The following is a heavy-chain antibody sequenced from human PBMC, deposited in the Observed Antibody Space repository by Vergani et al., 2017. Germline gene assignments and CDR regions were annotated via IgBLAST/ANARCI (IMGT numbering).Heavy chain of an antibody. CDR1: GDSVSSNSAA. J-gene: IGHJ3*02. CDR2: TYYRSKWYN. V-gene: IGHV6-1*01. D-gene: IGHD1-7*01. CDR3: ASADSGTTSPARDAFDI. Sequence: QVQLQQSGPGLVKPSQTLSLTCAISGDSVSSNSAAWNWIRQSPSRGLEWLGRTYYRSKWYNDYAVSVKSRITINPDTSKNQFSLQLNSVTREDTAVYYCASADSGTTSPARDAFDIGSQGTMVTVSS.